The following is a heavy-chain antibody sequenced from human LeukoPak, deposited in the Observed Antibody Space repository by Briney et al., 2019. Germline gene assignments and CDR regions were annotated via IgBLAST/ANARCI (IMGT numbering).Heavy chain of an antibody. CDR3: ARGGGRAAAGTYFDY. D-gene: IGHD6-13*01. CDR1: GGSFSGYY. Sequence: SETLSLTCAVYGGSFSGYYWSWIRQPPGKGLEWIGEINHSGSTNYNPSLKSRVTISVDTSKNQFSLKLSSVTAADTAVYYCARGGGRAAAGTYFDYWGQGTLVTVSS. V-gene: IGHV4-34*01. CDR2: INHSGST. J-gene: IGHJ4*02.